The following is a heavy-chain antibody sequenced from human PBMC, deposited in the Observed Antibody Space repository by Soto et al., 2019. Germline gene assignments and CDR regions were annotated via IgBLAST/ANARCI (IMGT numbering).Heavy chain of an antibody. CDR3: ARELLLVEYGAFDI. Sequence: QVQLVQSGAEVKKPGASVKVSCKASGYTFTSYGISWVRQAPGQGLEWMGWISAYNGNTNYAQKLQGSVTMTTDTTTSTAYMELRSLRTDDTAEYYGARELLLVEYGAFDIWGQGTMVTVSS. D-gene: IGHD2-8*02. CDR1: GYTFTSYG. V-gene: IGHV1-18*01. CDR2: ISAYNGNT. J-gene: IGHJ3*02.